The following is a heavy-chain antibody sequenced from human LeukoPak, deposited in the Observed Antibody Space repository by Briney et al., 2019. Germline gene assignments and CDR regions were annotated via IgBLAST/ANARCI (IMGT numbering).Heavy chain of an antibody. CDR3: ARDQGWDSGYDFGFGPGYNWFDP. V-gene: IGHV1-46*01. CDR2: INPSGGST. D-gene: IGHD5-12*01. J-gene: IGHJ5*02. CDR1: GYTFTSYY. Sequence: ASVKVSCKASGYTFTSYYMHWVRQAPGQGLEWMGIINPSGGSTSYAQKFQGRVTMTRDTSTSTVYMELSSPRSEDTAVYYCARDQGWDSGYDFGFGPGYNWFDPWGQGTLVTVSS.